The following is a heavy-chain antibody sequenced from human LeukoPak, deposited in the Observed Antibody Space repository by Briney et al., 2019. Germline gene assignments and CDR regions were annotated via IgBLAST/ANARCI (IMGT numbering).Heavy chain of an antibody. D-gene: IGHD6-6*01. J-gene: IGHJ5*02. CDR2: INHSGST. CDR1: GGSFSGYY. Sequence: SETLSLTCAVYGGSFSGYYWSWIRQPPGKGLEWIGEINHSGSTNYNPSLKSRVTISVDTSKNQFSLKLSSVTAADTAVYYCARGRPRIAARRNWFDPRGQGTLVTVSS. V-gene: IGHV4-34*01. CDR3: ARGRPRIAARRNWFDP.